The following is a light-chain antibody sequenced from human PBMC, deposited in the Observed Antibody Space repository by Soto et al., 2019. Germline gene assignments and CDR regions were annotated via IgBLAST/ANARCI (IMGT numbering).Light chain of an antibody. CDR2: EVS. CDR3: CSYAGSSTPLI. Sequence: SALTQPAPVSGSPGQSITISCTGTSSDVRSYNLVSWYQQHPGKAPKLMIYEVSKRPSGVSNRFSGSKSGNTASLTISGLQAEDEADYYCCSYAGSSTPLIFGTGTKVTVL. J-gene: IGLJ1*01. CDR1: SSDVRSYNL. V-gene: IGLV2-23*02.